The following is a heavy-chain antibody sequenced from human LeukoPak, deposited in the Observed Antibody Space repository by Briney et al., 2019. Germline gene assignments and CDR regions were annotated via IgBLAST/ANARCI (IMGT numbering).Heavy chain of an antibody. CDR1: GYSFTNYW. V-gene: IGHV5-51*01. J-gene: IGHJ4*02. CDR2: IYPGDSDT. D-gene: IGHD6-25*01. CDR3: ARLSREQRQVYDY. Sequence: GESLKISCKGYGYSFTNYWIAWVRQMPGKGLEWMGIIYPGDSDTRYSPSFQGQVTISADKSISTAYLQWSSLKASDTAMYYCARLSREQRQVYDYWGQGTLVTVSS.